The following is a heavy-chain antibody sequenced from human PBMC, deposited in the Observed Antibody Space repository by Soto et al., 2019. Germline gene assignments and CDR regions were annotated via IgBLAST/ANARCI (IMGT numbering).Heavy chain of an antibody. Sequence: SETLSLTCTVSGDSISSPHYYWTWVRQPPGKGLEWVGYIYYTGNNFYNPALQSRIAMSVDPSTNQFSLNLASVTAADTAVYSCDTELKQNDGTSTWNGGFDSWGPGTLVTVSS. J-gene: IGHJ4*02. D-gene: IGHD3-3*01. CDR2: IYYTGNN. V-gene: IGHV4-30-4*01. CDR1: GDSISSPHYY. CDR3: DTELKQNDGTSTWNGGFDS.